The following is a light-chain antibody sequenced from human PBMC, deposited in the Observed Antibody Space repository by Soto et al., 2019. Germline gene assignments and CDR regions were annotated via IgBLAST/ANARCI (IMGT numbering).Light chain of an antibody. CDR1: TSDVAGYNF. CDR3: SSFTSRFTFV. V-gene: IGLV2-11*01. CDR2: DVS. Sequence: QSVLTQPRSVSGSPGQSVTISCTGTTSDVAGYNFVSWYQQHPGKAPKLMIYDVSKRPSGVPDRFSGSKSGNTASLTISWLKAEDEADYYCSSFTSRFTFVFGTGTKVTVL. J-gene: IGLJ1*01.